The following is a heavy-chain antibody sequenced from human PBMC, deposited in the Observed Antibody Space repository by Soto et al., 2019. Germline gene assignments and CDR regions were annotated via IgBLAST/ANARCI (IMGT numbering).Heavy chain of an antibody. V-gene: IGHV3-11*06. CDR2: ISSSSSYT. CDR1: GFTFSDYY. J-gene: IGHJ6*02. Sequence: GGSLRLSCAASGFTFSDYYMSWIRQAPGKGLEWVSYISSSSSYTNYADSVKGRFTISRDNAKNSLYLQMNSLGAEDTAVYYCARDWGDYYYGMDVWGQGTTVTVSS. D-gene: IGHD3-16*01. CDR3: ARDWGDYYYGMDV.